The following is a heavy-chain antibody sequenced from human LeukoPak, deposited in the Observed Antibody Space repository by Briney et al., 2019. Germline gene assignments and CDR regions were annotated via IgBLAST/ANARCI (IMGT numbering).Heavy chain of an antibody. D-gene: IGHD1-26*01. Sequence: PGGSLRLSCAASGFTFSTYAMTWVRQAAEKGLEWVSIINAGGGETYYADSVKGRFTISRDNSKNTLYLQMNSLRVEDTAVYYCAKDGSAGWDWYFDLWGRGTLVTVSS. CDR1: GFTFSTYA. CDR3: AKDGSAGWDWYFDL. V-gene: IGHV3-23*01. J-gene: IGHJ2*01. CDR2: INAGGGET.